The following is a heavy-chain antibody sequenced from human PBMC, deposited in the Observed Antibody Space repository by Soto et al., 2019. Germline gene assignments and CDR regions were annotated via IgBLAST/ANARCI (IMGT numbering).Heavy chain of an antibody. CDR3: ARGRTPVLRFLEWLSPPYYFDY. CDR2: INHSGST. CDR1: GGSFSGYY. J-gene: IGHJ4*02. Sequence: QVQLQQWGAGLLKPSETLSLTCAVYGGSFSGYYWSWIRQPPGKGLEWIGEINHSGSTNYNPSLKSRGTISVDTSKSQFSLKLSSVTAADTAVYYCARGRTPVLRFLEWLSPPYYFDYWGQGTLVTVSS. D-gene: IGHD3-3*01. V-gene: IGHV4-34*01.